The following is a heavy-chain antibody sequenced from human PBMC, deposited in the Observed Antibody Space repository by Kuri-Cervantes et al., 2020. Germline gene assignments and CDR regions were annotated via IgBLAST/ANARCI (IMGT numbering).Heavy chain of an antibody. CDR2: ISGSGRTT. J-gene: IGHJ3*02. CDR1: GFTFSNYP. V-gene: IGHV3-23*01. Sequence: GGSLRLSCAASGFTFSNYPMSWVRQAPGKGLECVSTISGSGRTTFYAGSVKGRFTISRDNSKNTLYLQIISLRAEDTAVYFCANPYLTNSAFDMWGQGTMVTVSS. D-gene: IGHD2-21*01. CDR3: ANPYLTNSAFDM.